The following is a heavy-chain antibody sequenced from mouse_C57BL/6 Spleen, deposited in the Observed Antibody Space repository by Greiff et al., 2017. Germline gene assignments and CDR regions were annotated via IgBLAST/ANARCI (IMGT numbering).Heavy chain of an antibody. Sequence: VQLKESVAELVRPGASVKLSCTASGFNIKNTYMHWVKQRPEQGLEWIGRIDPANGTTKYAPKFQGKATITADTSSNTAYLQLSSLTSEDTAIYYCARAGFTTAPEGYFDVWGTGTTVTVSS. D-gene: IGHD1-2*01. CDR1: GFNIKNTY. V-gene: IGHV14-3*01. CDR3: ARAGFTTAPEGYFDV. CDR2: IDPANGTT. J-gene: IGHJ1*03.